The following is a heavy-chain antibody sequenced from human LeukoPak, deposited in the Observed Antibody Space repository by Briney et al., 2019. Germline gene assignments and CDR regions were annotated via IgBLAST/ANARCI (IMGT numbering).Heavy chain of an antibody. J-gene: IGHJ6*02. V-gene: IGHV3-23*01. CDR2: IDDSGVIR. CDR3: AKRLKRNYYYHYAMDV. D-gene: IGHD3-22*01. Sequence: GGSLRLSCAASGFTFKTHAMSWVRQAPGKGLEWVSRIDDSGVIRSYADSVKGRFTISRDNPKMTLTLQMNSLRAEDTAVYYCAKRLKRNYYYHYAMDVWGQGTTVTVSS. CDR1: GFTFKTHA.